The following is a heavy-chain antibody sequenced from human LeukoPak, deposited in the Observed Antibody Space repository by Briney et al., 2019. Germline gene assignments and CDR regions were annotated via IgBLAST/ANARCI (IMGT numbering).Heavy chain of an antibody. CDR2: IYYSGST. V-gene: IGHV4-39*01. D-gene: IGHD1-26*01. Sequence: SETLSLTCTVSGGSLSSSSYYWGWIRQPPGKGLEWIGSIYYSGSTYYNPSLKSRVTISVDTSKNQFSLKLSSVTAADTAVYYCARRGIIERPFYYWGQGTLVTVSS. CDR3: ARRGIIERPFYY. J-gene: IGHJ4*02. CDR1: GGSLSSSSYY.